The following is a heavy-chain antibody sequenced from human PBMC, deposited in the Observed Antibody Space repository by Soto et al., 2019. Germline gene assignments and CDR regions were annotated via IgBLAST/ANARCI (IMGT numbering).Heavy chain of an antibody. D-gene: IGHD2-2*01. V-gene: IGHV4-30-2*01. CDR3: ARSSTSANYFDY. J-gene: IGHJ4*02. CDR1: GGSISSGGYS. Sequence: PSETLSLTCAVSGGSISSGGYSWSWIRQPPGKGLEWIGYIYHSGSTYYNPSLKSRVTISVDRSKNQFSLKLSSVTAADTAVYYCARSSTSANYFDYSGQGTLVTVSS. CDR2: IYHSGST.